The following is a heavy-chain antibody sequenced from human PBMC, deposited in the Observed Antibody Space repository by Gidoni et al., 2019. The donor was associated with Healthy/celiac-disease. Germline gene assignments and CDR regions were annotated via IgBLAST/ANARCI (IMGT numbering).Heavy chain of an antibody. J-gene: IGHJ4*02. V-gene: IGHV4-39*07. CDR2: IYYSGST. D-gene: IGHD6-19*01. CDR3: ARATSGWYTSGVDY. Sequence: QLQLQESGPGLVKPSETLSLTCTVPGGYISSSSYYWGWIRQPPGKGLEWIGSIYYSGSTYYNPSLKSRVTISVDTSKNQFSLKLSSVTAADTAVYYCARATSGWYTSGVDYWGQGTLVTVSS. CDR1: GGYISSSSYY.